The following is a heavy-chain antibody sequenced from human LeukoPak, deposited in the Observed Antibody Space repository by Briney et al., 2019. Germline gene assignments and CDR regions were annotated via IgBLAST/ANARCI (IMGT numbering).Heavy chain of an antibody. V-gene: IGHV3-23*01. J-gene: IGHJ4*02. CDR2: ITGSGDTT. CDR1: GFTFSSYA. D-gene: IGHD2-15*01. CDR3: GTKYCSGGTCYYDY. Sequence: GGSLRLSCAASGFTFSSYAMSWVRQAPGKGLELVPAITGSGDTTYYADSVKGRFTISRDNSKNTLYLQMNSLRPEDTAVYYCGTKYCSGGTCYYDYWGQGTLVTVSS.